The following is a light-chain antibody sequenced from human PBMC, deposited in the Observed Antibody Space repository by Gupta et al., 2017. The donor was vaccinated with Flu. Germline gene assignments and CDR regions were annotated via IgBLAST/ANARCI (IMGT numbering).Light chain of an antibody. Sequence: EIVLTQSPGTLSLSPGERATLSCRASQSVSSSYLAWYQQKPGQAPRLLIYGASSRATGIPDRFSGSGSGTDFTLTISRLEPEDFAVYYCQQEDSSPGTFGQGTKVEIK. CDR3: QQEDSSPGT. J-gene: IGKJ1*01. CDR2: GAS. V-gene: IGKV3-20*01. CDR1: QSVSSSY.